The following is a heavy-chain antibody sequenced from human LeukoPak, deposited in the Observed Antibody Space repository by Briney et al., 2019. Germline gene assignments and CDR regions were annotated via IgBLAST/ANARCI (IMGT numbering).Heavy chain of an antibody. CDR2: ISYDGSIK. Sequence: GGSLRLSCAASGFTFSNYAMRWVRQAPGKGLEGVAVISYDGSIKYYADSVNGRFTISRDNSMATLYLQMNSLRAEDTAVYYCARDRGGEWSSGALDYWGQGTLVTVSS. CDR1: GFTFSNYA. V-gene: IGHV3-30-3*01. D-gene: IGHD3-16*01. CDR3: ARDRGGEWSSGALDY. J-gene: IGHJ4*02.